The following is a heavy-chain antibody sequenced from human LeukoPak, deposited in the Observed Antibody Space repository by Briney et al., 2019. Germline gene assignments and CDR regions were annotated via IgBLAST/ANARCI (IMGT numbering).Heavy chain of an antibody. CDR2: INHSGGT. Sequence: SETLSLTCAVYGGSFSGYYWSWIRQPPGKGLEWIGEINHSGGTNYNPSLKSRVTISVDTSKNQFSLKLSSVTAADTAVYYCARGLGEEVPAAPVYYMDVWGKGTTVTVSS. CDR3: ARGLGEEVPAAPVYYMDV. J-gene: IGHJ6*03. V-gene: IGHV4-34*01. CDR1: GGSFSGYY. D-gene: IGHD2-2*01.